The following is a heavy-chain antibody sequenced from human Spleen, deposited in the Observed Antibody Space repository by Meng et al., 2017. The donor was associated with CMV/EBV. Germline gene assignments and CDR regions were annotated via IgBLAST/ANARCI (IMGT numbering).Heavy chain of an antibody. Sequence: SETLSLTCAVYGGSFSGYYWSWIRQPPGKGLEWVGEINHSGSTNYNPSLKSRVTLPVDTSKNQLSLKLSSVTAADTAVYYCAREPRLHWGSSYYYGMDVWGQGTTVTVSS. V-gene: IGHV4-34*01. J-gene: IGHJ6*02. CDR3: AREPRLHWGSSYYYGMDV. D-gene: IGHD2-21*02. CDR1: GGSFSGYY. CDR2: INHSGST.